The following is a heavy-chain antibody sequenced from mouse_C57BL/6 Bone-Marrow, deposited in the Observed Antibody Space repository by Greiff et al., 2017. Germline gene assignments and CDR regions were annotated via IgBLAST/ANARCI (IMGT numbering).Heavy chain of an antibody. CDR1: GYTFTSYW. D-gene: IGHD1-1*01. CDR2: IYPSDSET. J-gene: IGHJ4*01. CDR3: ARIYYYGGYYAMDD. V-gene: IGHV1-61*01. Sequence: QVQLKQPGAELVRPGSSVKLSCKASGYTFTSYWMDWVKQRPGQGLEWIGNIYPSDSETHYNQKFKDKATLTVDKSSSTAYMQLSSLTSEDSAVYDGARIYYYGGYYAMDDWGQGTSVTVSS.